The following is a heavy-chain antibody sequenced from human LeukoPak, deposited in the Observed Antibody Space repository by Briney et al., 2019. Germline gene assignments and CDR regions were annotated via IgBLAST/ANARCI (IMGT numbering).Heavy chain of an antibody. Sequence: ASVKVSCKVSGYNLTELSMHWVRQAPGKGLEWMGGFDPEDGETIYAQKFQGRVTMTEDTSTDTAYMELSSPRSEDTAVYYCATRVTNDWLRHAPFDYWGQGTLVTVSS. D-gene: IGHD3-9*01. V-gene: IGHV1-24*01. CDR3: ATRVTNDWLRHAPFDY. CDR1: GYNLTELS. J-gene: IGHJ4*02. CDR2: FDPEDGET.